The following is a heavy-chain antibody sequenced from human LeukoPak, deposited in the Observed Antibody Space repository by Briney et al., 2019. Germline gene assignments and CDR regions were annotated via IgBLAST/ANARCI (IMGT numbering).Heavy chain of an antibody. J-gene: IGHJ3*02. D-gene: IGHD1-26*01. Sequence: ASVKVSCKASGYTFGSDDINWVRQPTGQGLEWMGWINPNNGNLGYAQKFQGRVTITRNTPISTAYMELSSLTSEDTAVYYCARSDHNSWNAFDIWGQGTMVTVSS. CDR1: GYTFGSDD. CDR3: ARSDHNSWNAFDI. V-gene: IGHV1-8*03. CDR2: INPNNGNL.